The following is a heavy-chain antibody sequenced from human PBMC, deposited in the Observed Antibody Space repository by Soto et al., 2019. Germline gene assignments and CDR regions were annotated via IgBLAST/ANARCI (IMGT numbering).Heavy chain of an antibody. CDR1: GFTFNTYA. D-gene: IGHD2-2*01. CDR3: ARRYKDGRRDCISTSCLFDP. J-gene: IGHJ5*02. CDR2: ISYDGSNK. Sequence: QVQLVESGGGVVQPGRSLRLSCAASGFTFNTYAMHWVRQSPDKGLEWVAVISYDGSNKYYADSVKGRFTISRDNSKNTLYLQMDSLRVDDTAVYYCARRYKDGRRDCISTSCLFDPWGQGTLVTVSS. V-gene: IGHV3-30-3*01.